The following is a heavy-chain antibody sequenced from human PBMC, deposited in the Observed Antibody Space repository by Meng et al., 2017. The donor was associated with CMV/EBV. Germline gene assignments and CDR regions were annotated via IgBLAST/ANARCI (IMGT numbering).Heavy chain of an antibody. Sequence: GGSLRLSCAASGFTFSSYAMHWVRQAPGKGLEWVAVISYDGSNKYYADSVKGRFTISRDNSKNTLYLQMNSLRAEDTAVYYCARVLYSSSWYFVDYYYYYGMDVRGQGTTVTVSS. J-gene: IGHJ6*02. D-gene: IGHD6-13*01. CDR3: ARVLYSSSWYFVDYYYYYGMDV. CDR1: GFTFSSYA. V-gene: IGHV3-30-3*01. CDR2: ISYDGSNK.